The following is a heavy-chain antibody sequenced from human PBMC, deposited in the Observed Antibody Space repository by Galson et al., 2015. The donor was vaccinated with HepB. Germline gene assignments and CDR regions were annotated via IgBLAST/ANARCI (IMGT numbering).Heavy chain of an antibody. J-gene: IGHJ3*01. CDR2: ISSTGST. Sequence: SETLSLTCTVSGGSISNYYWNWIRQPPGKGLEWVGFISSTGSTRNNPSLKSRVSMSVDTSKNQFSLKLTSVTAADTAVYYCASSFPSRSDADALHVWGRGTTVTVSS. V-gene: IGHV4-59*01. CDR3: ASSFPSRSDADALHV. CDR1: GGSISNYY.